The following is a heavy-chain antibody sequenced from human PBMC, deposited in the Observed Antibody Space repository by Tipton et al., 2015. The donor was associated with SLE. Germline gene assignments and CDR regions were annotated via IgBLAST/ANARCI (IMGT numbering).Heavy chain of an antibody. J-gene: IGHJ4*02. CDR1: GFTFSSYG. V-gene: IGHV3-33*06. CDR2: IWYDGSNK. D-gene: IGHD3-10*01. Sequence: SLRLSCAASGFTFSSYGMHWVRQAPGKGLEWVAVIWYDGSNKYYADSVKGRFTISRDNSKNTLYLQMNSLRAEDKAVSYCAKELSYYYGIDYGGQGTLVTVSS. CDR3: AKELSYYYGIDY.